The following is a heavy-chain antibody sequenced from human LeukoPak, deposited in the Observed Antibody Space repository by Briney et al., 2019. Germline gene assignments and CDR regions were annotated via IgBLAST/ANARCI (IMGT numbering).Heavy chain of an antibody. Sequence: ASVKVSCKASGYTFTGYYMHWVRQAPGQGLEWMGWINPNSGGTNYAQKFQGRVTMTRDTSISTVYMELSRLRSDDTAVYYCARSDLIYYDSSGYYPIDYWGQGTLVTVSS. CDR3: ARSDLIYYDSSGYYPIDY. J-gene: IGHJ4*02. CDR1: GYTFTGYY. CDR2: INPNSGGT. V-gene: IGHV1-2*02. D-gene: IGHD3-22*01.